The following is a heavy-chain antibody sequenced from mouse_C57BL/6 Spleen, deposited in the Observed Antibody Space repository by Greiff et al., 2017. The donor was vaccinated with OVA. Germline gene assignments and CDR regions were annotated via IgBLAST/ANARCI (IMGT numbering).Heavy chain of an antibody. J-gene: IGHJ4*01. CDR1: GYSITSGYY. CDR3: ARGPYYGYDVGKDY. Sequence: EVQLQESGPGLVKPSQSLSLTCSVTGYSITSGYYWNWFRQFPGNKLECMGYISYDGSNNYKPSLKNRISITRDTSKNQFFLKLNSVTTEDTSTYYCARGPYYGYDVGKDYWGQVTSVTISS. V-gene: IGHV3-6*01. CDR2: ISYDGSN. D-gene: IGHD2-9*01.